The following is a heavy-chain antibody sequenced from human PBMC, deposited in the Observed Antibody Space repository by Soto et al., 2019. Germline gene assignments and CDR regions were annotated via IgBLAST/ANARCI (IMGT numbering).Heavy chain of an antibody. CDR2: ISPSGST. CDR3: AKARCTGNSCYVPDY. Sequence: SETLSLTCAVYGGSLNGNYWTWLRQTPGKGLEWIGEISPSGSTNYNPSLKSRVGISLDNSRTTLSLQMNSLRAEDTATYYCAKARCTGNSCYVPDYWGHGSLVTVSS. J-gene: IGHJ4*01. D-gene: IGHD2-8*02. V-gene: IGHV4-34*01. CDR1: GGSLNGNY.